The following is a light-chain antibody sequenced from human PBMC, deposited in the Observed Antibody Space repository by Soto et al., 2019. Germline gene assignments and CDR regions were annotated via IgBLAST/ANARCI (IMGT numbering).Light chain of an antibody. Sequence: EIVMTQSPATLSVSPGERATLSCRASQSVSSNLAWYQQKPGQAPRLLIYGASTRATGIPARFSGSGSGTEFTLTISSLQSEDFAVYYCQQYNNWPRTFGKGTK. CDR3: QQYNNWPRT. J-gene: IGKJ1*01. CDR1: QSVSSN. V-gene: IGKV3-15*01. CDR2: GAS.